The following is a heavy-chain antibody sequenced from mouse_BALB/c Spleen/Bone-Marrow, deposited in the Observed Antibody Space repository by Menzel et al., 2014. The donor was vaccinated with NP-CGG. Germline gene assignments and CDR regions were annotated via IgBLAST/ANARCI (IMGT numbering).Heavy chain of an antibody. CDR2: ISNGGGST. D-gene: IGHD1-1*01. Sequence: EVMLVESGGGLVQPGGSLKLSCAASGFTFSSYTMSWVRRTPEKRLEWVAYISNGGGSTYYPDTVKARFTISRDNAKNTLYLQMSSLKSEDTAMYYCARLITTYFDYWGQGTTLTVSS. J-gene: IGHJ2*01. CDR3: ARLITTYFDY. CDR1: GFTFSSYT. V-gene: IGHV5-12-2*01.